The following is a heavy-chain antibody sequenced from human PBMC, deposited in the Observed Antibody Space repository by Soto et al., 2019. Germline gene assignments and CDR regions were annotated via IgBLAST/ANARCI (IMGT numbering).Heavy chain of an antibody. CDR1: GFTFSNAW. V-gene: IGHV3-15*01. J-gene: IGHJ3*02. Sequence: GGSLRLSCAASGFTFSNAWMRWVRHAPGKGLEWVGRIKSKTDGGTTDYAAPVKGRFTISRDDSKNTLYLQMNSLKTEDTAVYYCTTTVPAAIYAFDIWGQGTMVTVSS. D-gene: IGHD2-2*02. CDR2: IKSKTDGGTT. CDR3: TTTVPAAIYAFDI.